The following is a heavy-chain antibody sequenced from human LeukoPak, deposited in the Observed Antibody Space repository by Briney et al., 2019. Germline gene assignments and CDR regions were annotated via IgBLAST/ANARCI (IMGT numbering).Heavy chain of an antibody. Sequence: SETLSLTCTISNSSINSGDHYWSWIRQPPRKGLEWIGYIYYSGTIYYNPSLRSRVTMSVDTSENQFSLWLRTVTAADTAVYYCARARVYGVIDSWGQGTLVTVSS. D-gene: IGHD3-10*01. CDR2: IYYSGTI. J-gene: IGHJ4*02. CDR3: ARARVYGVIDS. CDR1: NSSINSGDHY. V-gene: IGHV4-30-4*01.